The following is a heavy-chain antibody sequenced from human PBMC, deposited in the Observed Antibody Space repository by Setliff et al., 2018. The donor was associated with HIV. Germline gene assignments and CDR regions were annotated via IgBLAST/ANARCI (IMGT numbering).Heavy chain of an antibody. CDR3: ARGGKIAAAGGIFDS. CDR2: TYYRPKFYN. CDR1: GDSVSSNSAT. J-gene: IGHJ4*02. Sequence: SQTLSLTCVISGDSVSSNSATWNWIRLPPSRGLEWLGRTYYRPKFYNDYAVSVKSRIIINPDTSKNQFSLQLNSVTPEDTAVYYCARGGKIAAAGGIFDSWGQGALVTVSS. V-gene: IGHV6-1*01. D-gene: IGHD6-13*01.